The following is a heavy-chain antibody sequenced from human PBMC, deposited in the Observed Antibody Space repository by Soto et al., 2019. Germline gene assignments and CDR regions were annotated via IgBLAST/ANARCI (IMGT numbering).Heavy chain of an antibody. V-gene: IGHV5-10-1*01. J-gene: IGHJ4*02. CDR2: IDPSDSYT. D-gene: IGHD3-3*01. CDR1: GYSFTSYW. CDR3: ARHEPTIKKDYDFWSGSPTAPYY. Sequence: GESLKICCKGSGYSFTSYWISWVRQMPGKGLEWMGRIDPSDSYTNYSPSFQGHVTISADKSISTAYLQWSSLKASDTAMYYCARHEPTIKKDYDFWSGSPTAPYYWGQGTLVTVSS.